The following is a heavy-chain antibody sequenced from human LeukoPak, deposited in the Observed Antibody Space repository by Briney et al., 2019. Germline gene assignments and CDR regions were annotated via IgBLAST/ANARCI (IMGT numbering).Heavy chain of an antibody. CDR3: ARRVGATYPFDY. CDR1: GGSFSGYY. Sequence: SDTLSLTCAVYGGSFSGYYWSWIRQPPGKGLEWIGEINHSGSTNYNPSLKSRVTISVDTSKNQFSLKLSSVTAADTAVYYCARRVGATYPFDYWGQGTLVTVSS. J-gene: IGHJ4*02. CDR2: INHSGST. V-gene: IGHV4-34*01. D-gene: IGHD1-26*01.